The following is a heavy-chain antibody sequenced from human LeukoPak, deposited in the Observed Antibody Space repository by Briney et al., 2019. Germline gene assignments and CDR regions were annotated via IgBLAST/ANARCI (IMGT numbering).Heavy chain of an antibody. Sequence: GASVKVSCKASGYTFTSYYMHWVRQAPGQGLEWMGIINPSGGSTSYAQKFQGRVTITTDESTSTAYMELSSLRSEDTAVYYCARDMGDGYNRGYYYYYMDVWGKGTTVTVSS. CDR1: GYTFTSYY. CDR3: ARDMGDGYNRGYYYYYMDV. V-gene: IGHV1-46*01. J-gene: IGHJ6*03. CDR2: INPSGGST. D-gene: IGHD5-24*01.